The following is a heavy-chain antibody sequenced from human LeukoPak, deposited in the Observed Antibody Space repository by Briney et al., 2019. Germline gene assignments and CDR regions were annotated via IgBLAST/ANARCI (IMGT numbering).Heavy chain of an antibody. CDR1: GYTFTSYG. CDR3: ARDYYSGTYAH. Sequence: ASVKVSCKASGYTFTSYGISWVRQAPGHGLEWGGRINPNNGDTYYAQKFQGRVTMTTDASISTAYMELTSLTSDDTALYFCARDYYSGTYAHWGQGTQVTVSS. CDR2: INPNNGDT. D-gene: IGHD1-26*01. J-gene: IGHJ4*02. V-gene: IGHV1-18*01.